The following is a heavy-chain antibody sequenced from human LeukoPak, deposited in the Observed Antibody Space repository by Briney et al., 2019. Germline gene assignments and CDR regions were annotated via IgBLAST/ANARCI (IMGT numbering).Heavy chain of an antibody. D-gene: IGHD1-20*01. V-gene: IGHV1-69*13. J-gene: IGHJ5*02. CDR1: GGTFSSYA. Sequence: ASVKVSCKASGGTFSSYAISWVRQAPGQGLEWMGGIIPIFGTANYAQKFQGRVPITADESTSTAYMELSSLRSEDTAVYYCARDPSITGTTDNWFDPWGQGTLVTVSS. CDR3: ARDPSITGTTDNWFDP. CDR2: IIPIFGTA.